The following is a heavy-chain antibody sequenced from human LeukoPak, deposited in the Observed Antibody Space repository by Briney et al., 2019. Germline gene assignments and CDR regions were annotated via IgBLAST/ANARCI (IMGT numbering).Heavy chain of an antibody. CDR3: ARPSRGVSPFDY. D-gene: IGHD3-10*01. CDR2: IYHSGST. J-gene: IGHJ4*02. CDR1: GYSISSGYY. V-gene: IGHV4-38-2*02. Sequence: PSETLSLTCTVSGYSISSGYYWGWIRQPPGKGLEWIGSIYHSGSTNYNPSLKSRVTISVDTSKNQFSLNLSSVTAADTAVYYCARPSRGVSPFDYWGQGTLVTVSS.